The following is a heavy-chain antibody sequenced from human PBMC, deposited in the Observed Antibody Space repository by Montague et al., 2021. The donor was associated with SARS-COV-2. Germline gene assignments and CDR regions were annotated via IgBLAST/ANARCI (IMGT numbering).Heavy chain of an antibody. D-gene: IGHD3-9*01. V-gene: IGHV4-59*08. Sequence: SETLSLTCSVSGASITNFFWSWIRQPPGKRLEWIGHISYIGDVNYKPSLESRVTISADTSKNQFSLKLISVTAADTAVYYCARHVRHYDPLTGNLQGWFDPWGQGILVTVSS. CDR1: GASITNFF. CDR2: ISYIGDV. J-gene: IGHJ5*02. CDR3: ARHVRHYDPLTGNLQGWFDP.